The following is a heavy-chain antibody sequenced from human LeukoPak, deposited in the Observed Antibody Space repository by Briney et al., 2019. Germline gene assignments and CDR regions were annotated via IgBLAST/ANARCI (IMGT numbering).Heavy chain of an antibody. CDR2: INGYGSST. CDR3: ARDAPGNTALDY. CDR1: GFTFISYW. V-gene: IGHV3-74*01. Sequence: GGSLRLSCAASGFTFISYWMHWVRQAPGKGLVWVSRINGYGSSTDFADSVKGRFTISRDNAKNTLYLQMNSLRAEDTAVYYCARDAPGNTALDYWGQGSLVTVSS. J-gene: IGHJ4*02. D-gene: IGHD5-18*01.